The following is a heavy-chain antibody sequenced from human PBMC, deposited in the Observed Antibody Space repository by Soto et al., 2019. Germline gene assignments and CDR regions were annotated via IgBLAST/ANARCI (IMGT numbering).Heavy chain of an antibody. CDR3: TTDYLLWFGELNYYGMDV. CDR2: IKSKTDGGTT. Sequence: GGSLRLSCAASGFTFSNAWMNWVRQAPGKGLEWVGRIKSKTDGGTTDYAAPVKGRFTISRDDSKNTLYLQMNSLKTEDTAVYYCTTDYLLWFGELNYYGMDVWGQGTTVTVSS. J-gene: IGHJ6*02. D-gene: IGHD3-10*01. CDR1: GFTFSNAW. V-gene: IGHV3-15*07.